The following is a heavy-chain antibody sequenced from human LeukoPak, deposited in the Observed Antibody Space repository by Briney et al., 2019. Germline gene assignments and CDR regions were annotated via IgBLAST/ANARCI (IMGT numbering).Heavy chain of an antibody. V-gene: IGHV3-7*03. D-gene: IGHD2-15*01. CDR2: VKPDGSEK. CDR3: AKLAEEKYYYYGMDV. Sequence: PGGSLRLSCAASGFTFSNYWMTWVRQAPGKGLEWVAHVKPDGSEKSYVDSVKGRFTISRDNAQNSLYLQMNSLRAEDTALYYCAKLAEEKYYYYGMDVWGQGTTVTVSS. J-gene: IGHJ6*02. CDR1: GFTFSNYW.